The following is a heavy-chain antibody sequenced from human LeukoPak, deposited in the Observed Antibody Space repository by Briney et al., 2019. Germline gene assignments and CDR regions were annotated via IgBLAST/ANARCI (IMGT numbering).Heavy chain of an antibody. J-gene: IGHJ4*02. CDR1: GFTFSNYW. D-gene: IGHD1-26*01. Sequence: GGSLRLSCAASGFTFSNYWVHWVRQAPGKGLVWVSRINRDGSTTKYADSVKGRFTVSRDNAKNTLNLQMNSLRAEDTAVYYCARDKKSGEASEIDYWGRGTLVTVSS. CDR2: INRDGSTT. CDR3: ARDKKSGEASEIDY. V-gene: IGHV3-74*03.